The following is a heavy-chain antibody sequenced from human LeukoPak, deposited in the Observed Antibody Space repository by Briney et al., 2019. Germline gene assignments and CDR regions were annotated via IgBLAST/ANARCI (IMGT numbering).Heavy chain of an antibody. CDR3: ARQPGAYSNFDY. D-gene: IGHD4-11*01. V-gene: IGHV4-34*01. J-gene: IGHJ4*02. CDR1: GGSFSGYY. Sequence: SETLSLTCAVYGGSFSGYYWSWIRQPPGKGLEWIGEINHSGSTNYNPSLKSRVTISVDTSKNQFSLKLSSVTAADTAVYYCARQPGAYSNFDYWGQGTLVTVSS. CDR2: INHSGST.